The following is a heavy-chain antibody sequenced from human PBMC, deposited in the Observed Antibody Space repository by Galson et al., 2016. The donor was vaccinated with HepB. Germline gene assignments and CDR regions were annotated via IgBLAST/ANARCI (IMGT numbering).Heavy chain of an antibody. CDR1: GGSISSGDYY. CDR2: IYYSGST. Sequence: TLSLTCAVSGGSISSGDYYWTWIRPPPGQALEWIGYIYYSGSTNYSPSLKSRLTISVDTSKNQFSLRLTSGTAADTALYYCARQYWGGPSDYWGQGILVTVSS. V-gene: IGHV4-30-4*01. J-gene: IGHJ4*02. D-gene: IGHD2/OR15-2a*01. CDR3: ARQYWGGPSDY.